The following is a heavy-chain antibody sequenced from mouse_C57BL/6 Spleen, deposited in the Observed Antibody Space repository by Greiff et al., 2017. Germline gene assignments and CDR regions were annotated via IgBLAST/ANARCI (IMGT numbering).Heavy chain of an antibody. D-gene: IGHD1-1*01. Sequence: VQLQQSGAELARPGASVKLSCKASGYTFTSYGISWVKQRTGQGLEWIGEIYPRSGNTYYNEKFKGKATLTADKSSSTAYMELRSLTSEDSAGYFCASPPYYYGSSPAGFAYGGQGTLVTVSA. CDR2: IYPRSGNT. CDR1: GYTFTSYG. J-gene: IGHJ3*01. V-gene: IGHV1-81*01. CDR3: ASPPYYYGSSPAGFAY.